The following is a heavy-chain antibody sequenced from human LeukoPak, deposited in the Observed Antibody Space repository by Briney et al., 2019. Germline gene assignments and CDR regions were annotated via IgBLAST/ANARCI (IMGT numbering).Heavy chain of an antibody. D-gene: IGHD2-21*01. CDR3: ARADRLDGGPYLIGP. CDR1: GYSFTDYY. J-gene: IGHJ5*02. V-gene: IGHV1-2*02. Sequence: ASVKVSCKTSGYSFTDYYMHWVRQAPGQGLEWMGWINPNSGGTSSVQKFQGRVTMTRDTSITTVYMEVSWLTSDDAAIYYCARADRLDGGPYLIGPWGQGTLVTVSS. CDR2: INPNSGGT.